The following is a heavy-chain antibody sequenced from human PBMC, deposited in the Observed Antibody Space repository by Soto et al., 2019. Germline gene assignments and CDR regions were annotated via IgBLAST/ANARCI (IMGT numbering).Heavy chain of an antibody. CDR2: IHYSGST. D-gene: IGHD5-12*01. Sequence: NPSETLSLTCTVSGGSISNYYWNWIRQPPGKGLEWIGYIHYSGSTNYSPSLKSRVTISVDPSKNQFSLRLSSVTAADTAVYYCARQVSVSGYDYWFDSWGQGILVTVSS. CDR1: GGSISNYY. CDR3: ARQVSVSGYDYWFDS. J-gene: IGHJ5*01. V-gene: IGHV4-59*08.